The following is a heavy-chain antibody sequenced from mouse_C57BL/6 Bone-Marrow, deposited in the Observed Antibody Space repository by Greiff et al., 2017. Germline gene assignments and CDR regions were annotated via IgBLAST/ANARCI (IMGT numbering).Heavy chain of an antibody. CDR3: AREAYYSTGWYFDV. CDR2: IDPSDSYT. J-gene: IGHJ1*03. CDR1: GYTFTSYW. D-gene: IGHD2-5*01. Sequence: QVQLQQPGAELVMPGASVKLSCKASGYTFTSYWMHWVKQRPGQGLEWIGEIDPSDSYTNYNQKFKGKSTLTVDKSSSTAYMQLSSLTSEDSAVYYCAREAYYSTGWYFDVWGTGTTVTVSS. V-gene: IGHV1-69*01.